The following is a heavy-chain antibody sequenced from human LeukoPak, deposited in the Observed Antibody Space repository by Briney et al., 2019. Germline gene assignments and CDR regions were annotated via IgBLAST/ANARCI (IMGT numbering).Heavy chain of an antibody. D-gene: IGHD4-17*01. CDR2: ISAYNGNT. CDR3: ARVPRYGDYQDAFDI. V-gene: IGHV1-18*01. Sequence: ASVKVSCKASGYTFTSYGISWVRQAPGQGLEWMGWISAYNGNTNYAQKLQGRVTMTTDTSTSTAYMELRSLRSDDTAVYYCARVPRYGDYQDAFDIWGQGTTVTVSS. J-gene: IGHJ3*02. CDR1: GYTFTSYG.